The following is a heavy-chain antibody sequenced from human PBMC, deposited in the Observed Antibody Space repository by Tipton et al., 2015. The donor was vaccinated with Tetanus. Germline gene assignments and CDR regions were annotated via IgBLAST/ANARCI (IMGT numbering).Heavy chain of an antibody. CDR2: VSWNSFEI. CDR3: ARDHGGNPKAYYYYYGMDV. J-gene: IGHJ6*02. V-gene: IGHV3-9*01. D-gene: IGHD4-23*01. CDR1: GFKFEDHA. Sequence: SLRLSCAVSGFKFEDHAMHWVRQVPGKGLEWVSGVSWNSFEIGYADSVRGRFTISRDNAKNSLYLQMNSLRAEDTAVYYCARDHGGNPKAYYYYYGMDVWGQGTTVTVSS.